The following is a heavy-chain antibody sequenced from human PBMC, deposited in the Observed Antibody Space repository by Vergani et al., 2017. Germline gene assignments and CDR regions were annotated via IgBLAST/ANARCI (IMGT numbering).Heavy chain of an antibody. V-gene: IGHV4-59*01. Sequence: QVQLQESGPGLVKPSETLSLTCTVSGGSISSYYWSWIRQPPGKGLEWIGYIYYSGSTNYNPSLKSRVTISVDTSKNQFSLKLSSVTAADTAVYYCARDAIPLTIFAKDYYYGMDVWGQGTTVTVSS. CDR3: ARDAIPLTIFAKDYYYGMDV. D-gene: IGHD3-3*01. CDR2: IYYSGST. CDR1: GGSISSYY. J-gene: IGHJ6*02.